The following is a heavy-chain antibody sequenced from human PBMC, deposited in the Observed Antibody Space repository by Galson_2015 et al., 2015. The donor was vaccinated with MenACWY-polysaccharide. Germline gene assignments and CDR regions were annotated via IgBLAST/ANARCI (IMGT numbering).Heavy chain of an antibody. J-gene: IGHJ4*02. CDR2: INPRGGST. D-gene: IGHD6-19*01. V-gene: IGHV1-46*01. Sequence: SVKGACKASGYTFTRYYMHWMRQAPGQGLEWMGIINPRGGSTSYGQKFQGRVTMTRDTSTSTVYMELSSLRSEDTAVYYCARNQEEGYSSGWSPLDYWGQGTLVTVSS. CDR1: GYTFTRYY. CDR3: ARNQEEGYSSGWSPLDY.